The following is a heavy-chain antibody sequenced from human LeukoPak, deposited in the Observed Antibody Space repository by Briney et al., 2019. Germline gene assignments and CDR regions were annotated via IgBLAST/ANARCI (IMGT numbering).Heavy chain of an antibody. CDR3: ATFGVDWFRIDY. CDR1: GFPFSGYG. J-gene: IGHJ4*02. V-gene: IGHV3-33*01. CDR2: IWYDGSNK. Sequence: GGSLRLSCAASGFPFSGYGMHWVRQAPGKGLEWVAVIWYDGSNKYYADSVEGRFTISRDNSRNTSYLQMNSLRAEDTAVYYCATFGVDWFRIDYWGQGTLVTVSA. D-gene: IGHD3-9*01.